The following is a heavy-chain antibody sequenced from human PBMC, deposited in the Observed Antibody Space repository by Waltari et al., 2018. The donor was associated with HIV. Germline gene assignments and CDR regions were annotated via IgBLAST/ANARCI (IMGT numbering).Heavy chain of an antibody. CDR1: GFGFGDFA. V-gene: IGHV3-49*04. CDR3: STYGDSGH. CDR2: IRSKLYGETT. D-gene: IGHD2-21*02. Sequence: EVRLMESGGDLVQPGRSLRLSCTASGFGFGDFAMSWVRQAPGKGLEWVGFIRSKLYGETTEYAASVEGRFFISRDDSKSIVYLQMNSLKIEDTGVYYCSTYGDSGHWGQGALVTVSS. J-gene: IGHJ4*02.